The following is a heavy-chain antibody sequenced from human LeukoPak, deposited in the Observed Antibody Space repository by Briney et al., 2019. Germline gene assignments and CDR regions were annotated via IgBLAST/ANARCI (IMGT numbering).Heavy chain of an antibody. Sequence: ASVKVSCKASGYTFTGYYMHWVRQAPGQGLEWMGWINPNSGGTNYAQKFQGRVTMTRDTSISTAYMELSRLRSDDTAVYYCATVSPTGTQNSDAFDIWGQGTMVTVSS. V-gene: IGHV1-2*02. D-gene: IGHD1-1*01. CDR2: INPNSGGT. CDR1: GYTFTGYY. CDR3: ATVSPTGTQNSDAFDI. J-gene: IGHJ3*02.